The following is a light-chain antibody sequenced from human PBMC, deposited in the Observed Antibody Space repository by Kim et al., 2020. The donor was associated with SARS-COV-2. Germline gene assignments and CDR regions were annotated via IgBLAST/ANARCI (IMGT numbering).Light chain of an antibody. CDR3: SSYTSSNTYV. J-gene: IGLJ1*01. CDR1: SSDVGGYNY. V-gene: IGLV2-14*03. CDR2: DVT. Sequence: QSALTQPASVSGSPGQSITISCTGTSSDVGGYNYVSWYQQHPGKAPELLIYDVTGRPSGVSNRFSGSKSGNTASLTISGLLAEDEADYYCSSYTSSNTYVFGTGTKVTVL.